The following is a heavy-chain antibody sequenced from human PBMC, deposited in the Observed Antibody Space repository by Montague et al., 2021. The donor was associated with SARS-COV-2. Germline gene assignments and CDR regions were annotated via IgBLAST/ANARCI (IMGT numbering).Heavy chain of an antibody. CDR2: IYYSGRT. CDR1: GDYISAGGYY. Sequence: TRSLTCTVSGDYISAGGYYWSWIRQHPEKGLEWIGNIYYSGRTSYNPSLESRVTISIATAANQVSLMMTSVTAADTAVYYCAKVHPDGAVWGGTKWFDTWGPGIRVTVSS. V-gene: IGHV4-31*03. J-gene: IGHJ5*02. D-gene: IGHD3-16*01. CDR3: AKVHPDGAVWGGTKWFDT.